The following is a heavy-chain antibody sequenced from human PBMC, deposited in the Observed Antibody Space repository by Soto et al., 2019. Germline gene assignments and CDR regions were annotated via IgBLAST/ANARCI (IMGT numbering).Heavy chain of an antibody. V-gene: IGHV3-53*01. J-gene: IGHJ5*02. CDR1: GFSVSSNY. CDR3: ARHRHPRGTVGATSPLDP. D-gene: IGHD1-26*01. CDR2: HYSGGST. Sequence: LRLSCAISGFSVSSNYLSWVRQAPGKGLEWVSVHYSGGSTYYADSVQGRLTISRDKSNNTLYLQMRRVRAEDTAVYFCARHRHPRGTVGATSPLDPWGQGTQVTVSS.